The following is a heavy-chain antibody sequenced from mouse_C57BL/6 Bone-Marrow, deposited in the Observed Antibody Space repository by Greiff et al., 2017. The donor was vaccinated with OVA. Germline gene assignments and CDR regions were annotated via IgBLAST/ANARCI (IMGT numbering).Heavy chain of an antibody. D-gene: IGHD2-3*01. J-gene: IGHJ1*03. Sequence: VMLVESGPGLVQPSQSLSITCTVSGFSLTSYGVHWVRQSPGKGLEWLGVIWSGGSTDYNAAFISRLSISKDNSKSQVFFKMNSLQADDTARYYCARNRGYYNWYFDVWGTGTTVTVSS. CDR2: IWSGGST. CDR1: GFSLTSYG. CDR3: ARNRGYYNWYFDV. V-gene: IGHV2-2*01.